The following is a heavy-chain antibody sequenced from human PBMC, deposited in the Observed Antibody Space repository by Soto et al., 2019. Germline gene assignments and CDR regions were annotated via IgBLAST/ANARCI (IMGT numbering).Heavy chain of an antibody. V-gene: IGHV5-51*01. Sequence: GESLKISCNGSGYSFTSDWIGWVRQMPGKGLECMGIIYPGDSDTRYSPAFQGQVTISADKSISTAYLQWSSLKASDTAMYYCARQPDYSISSGDYWGQGTLVTVSS. D-gene: IGHD6-6*01. CDR1: GYSFTSDW. CDR2: IYPGDSDT. J-gene: IGHJ4*02. CDR3: ARQPDYSISSGDY.